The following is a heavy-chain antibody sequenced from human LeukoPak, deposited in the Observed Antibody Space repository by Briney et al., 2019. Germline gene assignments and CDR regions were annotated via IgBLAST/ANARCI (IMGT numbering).Heavy chain of an antibody. CDR3: ARDRIMATMIGPHFDI. J-gene: IGHJ3*02. CDR2: ISSSSSTI. CDR1: GFTFSSHS. D-gene: IGHD3-22*01. V-gene: IGHV3-48*04. Sequence: GGSLRLSCAASGFTFSSHSMNWVRQAPGKGLEWVSYISSSSSTIYYADSVKGRFTISRDNAKNSLYLQMNSLRAEDTAVYYCARDRIMATMIGPHFDIWGQGTMVTVSS.